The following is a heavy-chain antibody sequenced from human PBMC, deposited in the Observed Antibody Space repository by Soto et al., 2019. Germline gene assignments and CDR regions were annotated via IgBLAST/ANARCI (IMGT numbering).Heavy chain of an antibody. J-gene: IGHJ4*02. Sequence: QLQLQESGPGLLQPSETLSLTCSVSGGSVRSGSYYWTWIRQPPGKGLEWIGYIYQSGTTNYNASLKSRVTISIDTSKNQFFLKLNSVTATDTAVYYCARDSSGRHDYWGQGTLVTVS. V-gene: IGHV4-61*01. CDR3: ARDSSGRHDY. CDR1: GGSVRSGSYY. CDR2: IYQSGTT. D-gene: IGHD3-22*01.